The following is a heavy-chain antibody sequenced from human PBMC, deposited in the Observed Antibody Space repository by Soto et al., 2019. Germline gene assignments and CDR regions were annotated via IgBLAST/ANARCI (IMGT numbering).Heavy chain of an antibody. V-gene: IGHV3-33*01. CDR1: GFTFSSYG. D-gene: IGHD2-15*01. CDR3: ARDPAYCSGASCYVRSAPLQSYYYYCMDV. J-gene: IGHJ6*04. CDR2: IWYDGSNK. Sequence: GGSLRLSCAASGFTFSSYGMQWVRQAPGKGLEWVAVIWYDGSNKYYADSVKGRFTISRDNSKNTLYLQMNSLRAEDAAVYYCARDPAYCSGASCYVRSAPLQSYYYYCMDVWGKETTVTVAS.